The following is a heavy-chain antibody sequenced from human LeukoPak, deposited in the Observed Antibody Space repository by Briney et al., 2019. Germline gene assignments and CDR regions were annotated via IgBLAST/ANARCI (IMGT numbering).Heavy chain of an antibody. D-gene: IGHD2-8*01. CDR3: AKDLIEAPEGIDY. J-gene: IGHJ4*02. CDR2: ISYDGSNK. Sequence: QSGGSLRLSCAASGFTFTSFGMHWVRQAPGKGLEWVAFISYDGSNKCYADSVKGRFTISRGISKNTLYLQMNSLRTEDTAVYYCAKDLIEAPEGIDYWGQGTLVTVSS. V-gene: IGHV3-30*18. CDR1: GFTFTSFG.